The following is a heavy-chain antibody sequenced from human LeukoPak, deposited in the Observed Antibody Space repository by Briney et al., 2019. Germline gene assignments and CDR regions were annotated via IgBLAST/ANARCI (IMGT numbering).Heavy chain of an antibody. CDR3: AKEGSSSSWDY. V-gene: IGHV3-23*01. CDR1: GFTFSSHA. CDR2: ITGSGGST. J-gene: IGHJ4*02. D-gene: IGHD6-6*01. Sequence: GGSLRLSCAASGFTFSSHAMGWVRQAPGKGLEWVSSITGSGGSTYYGDSVKGRFTISRDNSKNTLYLQMSSLRAEDTAVYYCAKEGSSSSWDYWGQGTLVTVSS.